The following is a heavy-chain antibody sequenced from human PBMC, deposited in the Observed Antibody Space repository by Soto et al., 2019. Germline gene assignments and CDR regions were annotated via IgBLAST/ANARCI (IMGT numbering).Heavy chain of an antibody. D-gene: IGHD3-3*01. CDR2: IYWDDDK. CDR3: AHRGFLGNPAYYFDY. V-gene: IGHV2-5*02. J-gene: IGHJ4*02. Sequence: QITLKESGPTLVKPTQTLTLTCTFSGFSLSTSGVGVGWIRQPPGKALEWLAIIYWDDDKRYSPSLKSRLTITKDTSKNQVVRTMTNMDPVDRATYYCAHRGFLGNPAYYFDYWGQGTLVTVSS. CDR1: GFSLSTSGVG.